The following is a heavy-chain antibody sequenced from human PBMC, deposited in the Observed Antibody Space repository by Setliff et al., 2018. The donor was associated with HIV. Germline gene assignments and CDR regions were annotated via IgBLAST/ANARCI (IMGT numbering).Heavy chain of an antibody. Sequence: QTLSLTCTVSGGSISSGGYYWSWIRQHPGKGLEWIGYIYYSGSTYYNPSLKSRVTMSVDTSKNQFSLKLSSVTAADTAVYYCARARGLLPYYYLDVWGKGTTVTVSS. J-gene: IGHJ6*03. CDR2: IYYSGST. V-gene: IGHV4-31*03. CDR3: ARARGLLPYYYLDV. D-gene: IGHD3-10*01. CDR1: GGSISSGGYY.